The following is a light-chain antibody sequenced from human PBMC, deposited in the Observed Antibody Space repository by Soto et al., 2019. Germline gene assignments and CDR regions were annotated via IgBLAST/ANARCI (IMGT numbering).Light chain of an antibody. V-gene: IGLV7-43*01. J-gene: IGLJ1*01. CDR3: LLYYLGRRF. Sequence: QAVVTQEPSLTVSPGGAVTLTCASSTETVTSGYYPNWFQQKPGQAPRPLSYSTDDRHSWTPARFSGSILGGKAALTLSGVQPEDEAEYFCLLYYLGRRFFGTGTKLTVL. CDR2: STD. CDR1: TETVTSGYY.